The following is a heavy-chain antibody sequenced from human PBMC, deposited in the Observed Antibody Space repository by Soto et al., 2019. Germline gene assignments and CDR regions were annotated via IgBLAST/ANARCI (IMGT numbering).Heavy chain of an antibody. J-gene: IGHJ6*02. CDR2: ISGSGSPT. D-gene: IGHD1-26*01. CDR3: ARDMSGGTYNYYYGMDV. V-gene: IGHV3-23*01. CDR1: GFSFSSYA. Sequence: GSLRLSCAASGFSFSSYAMTWVRPAPGRGLEWVSAISGSGSPTYYADSVKGRFTISRDNSKNTLYLQMNSLRADDTAVYYCARDMSGGTYNYYYGMDVWGQGTTVTV.